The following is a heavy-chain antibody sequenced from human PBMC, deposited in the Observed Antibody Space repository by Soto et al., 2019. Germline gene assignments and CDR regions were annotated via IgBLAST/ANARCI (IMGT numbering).Heavy chain of an antibody. V-gene: IGHV3-30-3*01. CDR2: ISYDGSNK. D-gene: IGHD6-13*01. Sequence: QVQLVESGGGVVQPGRSLRLSCAASGFTFSSYAMHWVRQAPGKGLEWVAVISYDGSNKYYADSVKGRFTISRDNSKNTLYLQMTSLRAVDTAVYYCARDVAQQLVRSYYYGMAVWGQGTTVTVSS. CDR3: ARDVAQQLVRSYYYGMAV. J-gene: IGHJ6*02. CDR1: GFTFSSYA.